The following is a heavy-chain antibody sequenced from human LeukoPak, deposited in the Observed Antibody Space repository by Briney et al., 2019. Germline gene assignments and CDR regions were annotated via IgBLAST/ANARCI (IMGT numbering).Heavy chain of an antibody. CDR3: ANPPNFLSGFDY. V-gene: IGHV3-23*01. J-gene: IGHJ4*02. Sequence: GGSLRLSCAASGFTFGNYAMSWVRQAPGKGLEWVSSISGSGDNTYYADSVKGRFTISRDNSKGTLYLQMNSLRAEDTAIYYCANPPNFLSGFDYWGQGTLVTVSS. CDR2: ISGSGDNT. D-gene: IGHD6-19*01. CDR1: GFTFGNYA.